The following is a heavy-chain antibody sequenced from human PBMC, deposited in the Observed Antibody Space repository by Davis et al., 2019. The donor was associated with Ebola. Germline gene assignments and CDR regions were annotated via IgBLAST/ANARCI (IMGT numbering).Heavy chain of an antibody. Sequence: GGSLRLSCAASGFTFSSYSMNWVRQAPGKGLEWVSYISSSSSTIYYADSVKGRFTISRDNAKNSLYLQMNSLKTEDTAVYYCTTDPGIMITFGGVVKYYGMNVWGQGTTVTVSS. CDR2: ISSSSSTI. D-gene: IGHD3-16*01. CDR1: GFTFSSYS. J-gene: IGHJ6*02. CDR3: TTDPGIMITFGGVVKYYGMNV. V-gene: IGHV3-48*01.